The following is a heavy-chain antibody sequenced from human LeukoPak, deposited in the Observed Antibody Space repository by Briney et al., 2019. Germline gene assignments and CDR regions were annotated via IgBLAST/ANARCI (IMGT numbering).Heavy chain of an antibody. J-gene: IGHJ4*02. V-gene: IGHV3-30*18. CDR2: ISYDGSNK. CDR1: GFTFSSYG. CDR3: AKDRGYSYGGDLDY. Sequence: GRSLRLSCAASGFTFSSYGMHWVRQAPGKGLEWVAVISYDGSNKYYADSVKGRFTISRDNSKNTLYLQMNSLRAEDTAVYYCAKDRGYSYGGDLDYWGQGTLVTVSS. D-gene: IGHD5-18*01.